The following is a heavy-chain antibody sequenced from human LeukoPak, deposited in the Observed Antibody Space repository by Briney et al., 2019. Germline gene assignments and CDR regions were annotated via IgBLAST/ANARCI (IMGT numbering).Heavy chain of an antibody. CDR2: IKEDGTEE. CDR3: AREMGWLALDY. Sequence: GSLRLSCAASGFTFSSSWMAWVRQAPGKGLEWVAYIKEDGTEEYYADSLKGRLTISRDNAKNSLNLQMNSLRVEDTAVYYCAREMGWLALDYWGQGILVTVS. J-gene: IGHJ4*02. D-gene: IGHD6-19*01. V-gene: IGHV3-7*01. CDR1: GFTFSSSW.